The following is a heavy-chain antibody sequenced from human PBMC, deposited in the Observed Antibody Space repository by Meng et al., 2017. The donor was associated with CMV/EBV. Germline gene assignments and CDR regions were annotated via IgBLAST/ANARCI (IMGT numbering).Heavy chain of an antibody. V-gene: IGHV3-15*01. CDR3: TTDLLYSSGWYYFDY. D-gene: IGHD6-19*01. CDR2: IKSKTDGGTT. J-gene: IGHJ4*02. Sequence: GESLKISCAASGFTFSSYGMHWVRQAPGKGLEWVGRIKSKTDGGTTDYAAPVKGRFTISRDDSKNTLYLQMNSLKTEDTAVYYCTTDLLYSSGWYYFDYWGQGTLVTVSS. CDR1: GFTFSSYG.